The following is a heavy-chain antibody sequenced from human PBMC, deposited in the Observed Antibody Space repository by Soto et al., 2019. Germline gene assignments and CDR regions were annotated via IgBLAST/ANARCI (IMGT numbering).Heavy chain of an antibody. Sequence: ASVKVSCKTSGATFTDSSMHWVRQAPGQGLEWMGWINLNSGDTNYAQKFQGSVTMTRDTSIITAYMELRRLKSDDTAVYYWASDLGGYDLDGPDTCDQGTLVTVSS. V-gene: IGHV1-2*02. CDR2: INLNSGDT. CDR1: GATFTDSS. CDR3: ASDLGGYDLDGPDT. J-gene: IGHJ5*02. D-gene: IGHD5-12*01.